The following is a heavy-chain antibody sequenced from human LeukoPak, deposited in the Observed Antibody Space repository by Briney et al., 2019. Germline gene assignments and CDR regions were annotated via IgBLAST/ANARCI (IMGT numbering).Heavy chain of an antibody. CDR2: IYYSGST. J-gene: IGHJ4*02. Sequence: SETLSLTCTVSGGSISSSSYYWGWIRQPPGKGLEWIGSIYYSGSTYYNPSLKSRVTISVDTSKNQFSLKLSSVTAADTAVYYCARTAEYYDSSGYYYPFDYWGQGALVTVSS. V-gene: IGHV4-39*07. CDR3: ARTAEYYDSSGYYYPFDY. CDR1: GGSISSSSYY. D-gene: IGHD3-22*01.